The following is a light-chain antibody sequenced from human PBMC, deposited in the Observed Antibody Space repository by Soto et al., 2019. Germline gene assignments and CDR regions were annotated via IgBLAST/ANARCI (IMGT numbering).Light chain of an antibody. CDR3: SSYTSSTTRV. J-gene: IGLJ3*02. Sequence: QSALTQPASVSGSPGQSITISCTGTSSDVGGFNYVSWYQQYPGKAPKLMIYSVSNRPSGVSKRFSGSKSGNTASLTISGLQAEDEADYYCSSYTSSTTRVFGGGTKLTVL. V-gene: IGLV2-14*01. CDR1: SSDVGGFNY. CDR2: SVS.